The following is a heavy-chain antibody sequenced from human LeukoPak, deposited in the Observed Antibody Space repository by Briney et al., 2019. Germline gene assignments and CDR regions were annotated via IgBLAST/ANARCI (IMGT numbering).Heavy chain of an antibody. Sequence: GGSLRLSCAASGFTVSSNYMSWVRQAPGKGLEWVSVIYSGGSTYYADSVKGRFTISRDNSKNTLYLQMNSLRAEDTAVYYCARARMGSSGWSLRAHYYYYGMDVWGQGTTVTVSS. J-gene: IGHJ6*02. CDR3: ARARMGSSGWSLRAHYYYYGMDV. D-gene: IGHD6-19*01. CDR2: IYSGGST. CDR1: GFTVSSNY. V-gene: IGHV3-66*01.